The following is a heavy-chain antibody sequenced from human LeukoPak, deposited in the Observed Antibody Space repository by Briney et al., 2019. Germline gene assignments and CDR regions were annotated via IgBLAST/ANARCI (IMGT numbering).Heavy chain of an antibody. Sequence: ETLSLTCTVSGGSFSSNYWSWIRQPPGKGLEWIGYISSSGSTNYSPSLKSRVTISVDTSKNQLSLRLSSVIAADTAVYYCARYIAAADYCFDYWGQRTLVTLSS. V-gene: IGHV4-4*09. CDR1: GGSFSSNY. J-gene: IGHJ4*02. CDR3: ARYIAAADYCFDY. CDR2: ISSSGST. D-gene: IGHD6-13*01.